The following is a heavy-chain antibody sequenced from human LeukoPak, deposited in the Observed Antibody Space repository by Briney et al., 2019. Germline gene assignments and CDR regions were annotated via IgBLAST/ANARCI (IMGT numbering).Heavy chain of an antibody. J-gene: IGHJ4*02. Sequence: AASVKVSCKAFLYGFTSYYIHWVRQAPGHGLGWMGIINPSVGGTTYARKFQGRVTMTRDTSTSTVYMERSSLRSEDTAVYYCARHGSGRYYPAEGRVDYWGQGTLVTVSS. CDR1: LYGFTSYY. CDR2: INPSVGGT. CDR3: ARHGSGRYYPAEGRVDY. V-gene: IGHV1-46*03. D-gene: IGHD3-10*01.